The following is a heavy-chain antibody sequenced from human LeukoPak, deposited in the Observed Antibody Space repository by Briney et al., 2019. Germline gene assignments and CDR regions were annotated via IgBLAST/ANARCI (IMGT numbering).Heavy chain of an antibody. V-gene: IGHV1-8*01. CDR2: MNPNSGNT. CDR1: GYTFTSYD. D-gene: IGHD6-13*01. CDR3: ARVRAAAAGTWYYFDY. J-gene: IGHJ4*02. Sequence: ASVKVSCKASGYTFTSYDINWVRQATGQGLEWMGWMNPNSGNTGYTQKFQGRVTMTRNTSISTAYMELSSLRSEDTAVYYCARVRAAAAGTWYYFDYWGQGTLVTVSS.